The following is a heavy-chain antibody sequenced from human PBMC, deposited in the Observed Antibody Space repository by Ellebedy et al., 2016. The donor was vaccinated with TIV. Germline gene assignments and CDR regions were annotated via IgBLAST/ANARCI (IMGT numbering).Heavy chain of an antibody. Sequence: GGSLRLSCEASGFIFGSYAMHWVRQAPGKGLKWVAIIWYDGSNVQYADFVKGRYTISRDNFKNTLYLQMNSLRVEDTAIYYCARVRFCGRSSCANYFDYWGQGALVSVSS. V-gene: IGHV3-33*01. CDR1: GFIFGSYA. D-gene: IGHD6-13*01. CDR2: IWYDGSNV. CDR3: ARVRFCGRSSCANYFDY. J-gene: IGHJ4*02.